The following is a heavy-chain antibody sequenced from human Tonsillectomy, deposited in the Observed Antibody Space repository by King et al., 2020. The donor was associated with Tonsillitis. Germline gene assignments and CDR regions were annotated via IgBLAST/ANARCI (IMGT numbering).Heavy chain of an antibody. J-gene: IGHJ4*02. V-gene: IGHV4-39*07. D-gene: IGHD2-8*01. CDR1: GGSISSSSYY. CDR2: IYYSGIT. Sequence: QLQESGPGLVKPSETLSLTCTVSGGSISSSSYYWGWIRQPPGKGLEWIASIYYSGITYYNPFLKSRVTISVDTSKNQFSLKLSSVTAADTAVYYCARHFAGPPNAFYWGQGTLVTVAS. CDR3: ARHFAGPPNAFY.